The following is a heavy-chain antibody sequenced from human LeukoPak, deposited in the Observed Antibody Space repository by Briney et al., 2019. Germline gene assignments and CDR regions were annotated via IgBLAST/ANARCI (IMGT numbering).Heavy chain of an antibody. CDR3: ARSDLYSSSWYSYNGQGTLYYFDY. CDR2: INTNTGNP. D-gene: IGHD6-13*01. V-gene: IGHV7-4-1*02. CDR1: GYTFTSYA. J-gene: IGHJ4*02. Sequence: GASVKVSCKASGYTFTSYAMNWVRQAPGQGLEWMGWINTNTGNPTYAQGFTGRFVFSLDTSVSTAYLQISSLKAEDTAVYYCARSDLYSSSWYSYNGQGTLYYFDYWGQGTLVTVSS.